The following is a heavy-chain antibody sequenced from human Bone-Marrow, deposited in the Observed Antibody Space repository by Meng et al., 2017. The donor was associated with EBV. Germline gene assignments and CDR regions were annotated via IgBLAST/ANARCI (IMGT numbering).Heavy chain of an antibody. CDR2: ISAYNGNT. J-gene: IGHJ4*02. Sequence: QVELGASAAEVKKPGASVKGSCKASGYTFTSYGISWVRQAPGQGLEWMGWISAYNGNTNYAQKLQGRVTMTTDTSTSTAYMELRSLRSDDTAVYYCARINCSGGSCYSPLWYWGQGTLVTVSS. CDR3: ARINCSGGSCYSPLWY. V-gene: IGHV1-18*01. D-gene: IGHD2-15*01. CDR1: GYTFTSYG.